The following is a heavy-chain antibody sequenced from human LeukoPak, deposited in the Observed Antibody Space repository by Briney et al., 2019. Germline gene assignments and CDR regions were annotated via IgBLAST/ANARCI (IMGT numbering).Heavy chain of an antibody. V-gene: IGHV3-66*01. CDR1: GFTVSSNY. D-gene: IGHD6-13*01. J-gene: IGHJ5*02. CDR2: IYSGGST. CDR3: ARVRSSSWYDHNWFDP. Sequence: PGGSLRLSCAASGFTVSSNYMSWVRQAPGKGLEWVSVIYSGGSTYYADSVKGRFTISRDNSKNTLYLQMNSLRAEDTAVYYCARVRSSSWYDHNWFDPWGQGTLVTVSS.